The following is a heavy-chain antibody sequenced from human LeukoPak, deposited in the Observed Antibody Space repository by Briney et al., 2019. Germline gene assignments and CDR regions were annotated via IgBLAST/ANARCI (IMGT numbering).Heavy chain of an antibody. CDR2: IWYGGSNK. CDR1: GFTFSSYG. V-gene: IGHV3-30*02. J-gene: IGHJ3*02. CDR3: AKGTFASRIVGATGDHDAFDI. Sequence: GGSLRLSCAASGFTFSSYGMHWVRQAPGKGLEWVAVIWYGGSNKYYADSVKGRFTISRDNSKNTLYLQMNSLRAKDTAVYYCAKGTFASRIVGATGDHDAFDIWGQGTMVTVSS. D-gene: IGHD1-26*01.